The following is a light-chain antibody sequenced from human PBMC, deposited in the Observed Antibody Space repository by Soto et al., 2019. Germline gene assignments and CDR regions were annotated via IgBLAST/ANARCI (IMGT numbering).Light chain of an antibody. Sequence: QSVLTQPASVSGSPGQSITISCTRTSSDVGGYNYVSWYQQQPGKAPKFMIYDVTNRPSGVSNRFSGSKSGNTASLTISGLQAEDEADYYCCSYTTSNTRQIVFGTGTRSPS. CDR3: CSYTTSNTRQIV. CDR1: SSDVGGYNY. CDR2: DVT. J-gene: IGLJ1*01. V-gene: IGLV2-14*01.